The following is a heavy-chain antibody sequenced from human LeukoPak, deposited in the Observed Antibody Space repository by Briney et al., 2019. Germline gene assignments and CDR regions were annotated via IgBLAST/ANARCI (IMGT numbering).Heavy chain of an antibody. CDR1: GYTFTSYG. CDR3: ARSGVVPAARGLRNWFDP. J-gene: IGHJ5*02. D-gene: IGHD2-2*01. V-gene: IGHV1-18*01. CDR2: ISAYNGNT. Sequence: ASVKVSCKASGYTFTSYGISWVRQAPGQGLEWMGWISAYNGNTNSVQKLQGRVTMTTDTSTSTAYMELGSLRSDDTAVYYCARSGVVPAARGLRNWFDPWGQGTLVTVSS.